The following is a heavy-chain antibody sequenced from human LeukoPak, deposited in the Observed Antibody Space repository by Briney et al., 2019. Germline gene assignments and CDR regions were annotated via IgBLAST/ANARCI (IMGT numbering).Heavy chain of an antibody. CDR3: ARENWNDF. CDR2: INPNSGDT. V-gene: IGHV1-2*06. J-gene: IGHJ5*01. Sequence: VASVNVSCKASGYTFTGYYTHWVRQAPGQGLESMGRINPNSGDTSYAQQFQDRVTMTRDTSITTAYMALGSMRSDDSAMYYCARENWNDFWGQGTLVTVSS. CDR1: GYTFTGYY.